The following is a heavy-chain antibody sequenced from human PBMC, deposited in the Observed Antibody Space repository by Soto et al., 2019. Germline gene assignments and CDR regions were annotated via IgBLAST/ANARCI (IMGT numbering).Heavy chain of an antibody. D-gene: IGHD6-19*01. CDR2: IYHSGIT. V-gene: IGHV4-4*02. Sequence: SETLSLTCAVSGGSIISSYWWTWVRQAPGKGLQWIGEIYHSGITNYNPSLRSRVSMSVDKSNNEFSLSLTSVTAADTAVYFCARHGQWLAKGVDWGQGTLVTVSS. CDR1: GGSIISSYW. J-gene: IGHJ4*02. CDR3: ARHGQWLAKGVD.